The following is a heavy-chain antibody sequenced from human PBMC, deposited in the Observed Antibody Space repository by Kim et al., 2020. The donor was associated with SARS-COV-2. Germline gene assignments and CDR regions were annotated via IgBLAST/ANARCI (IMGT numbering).Heavy chain of an antibody. CDR1: GFPLSSYS. CDR2: IPSSGPTT. D-gene: IGHD6-19*01. J-gene: IGHJ2*01. V-gene: IGHV3-23*01. Sequence: GGSLRLSCAASGFPLSSYSLGWVRQAPGKGLEWVSSIPSSGPTTYYTDSVKGRFTISRDNSKNTLYLQMNILRPEDSALYYCARDLRGPTAGTWYFDLWGRGTLVTVSS. CDR3: ARDLRGPTAGTWYFDL.